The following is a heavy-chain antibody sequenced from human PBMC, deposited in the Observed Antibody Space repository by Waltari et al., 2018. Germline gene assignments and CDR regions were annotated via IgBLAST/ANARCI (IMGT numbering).Heavy chain of an antibody. Sequence: EVQLVEAGGGWVQPGRSLRLSGAASGFTCDDYAMQWVRQAPGKGREVVSGISWNSGSIGDADSVKGRFTISRDNAKNSLYLQMNSLRADDTALYYCAQDIQVGAPTYYFDYWGQGTLVTVSA. D-gene: IGHD1-26*01. CDR1: GFTCDDYA. CDR2: ISWNSGSI. J-gene: IGHJ4*02. CDR3: AQDIQVGAPTYYFDY. V-gene: IGHV3-9*01.